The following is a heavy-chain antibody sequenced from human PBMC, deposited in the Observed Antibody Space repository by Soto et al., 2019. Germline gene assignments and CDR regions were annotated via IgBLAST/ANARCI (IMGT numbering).Heavy chain of an antibody. CDR3: ARRRYYYDSSCYYYYYGMDV. Sequence: GESLKISCKGSGYSFTSYWIGWVRQMPGKGLEWMGIIYPGDSDTRYSPSFQGQVTISADKSISTAYLQWSSLKASDTAMYYCARRRYYYDSSCYYYYYGMDVWGQGTTVTVSS. CDR1: GYSFTSYW. J-gene: IGHJ6*02. D-gene: IGHD3-22*01. CDR2: IYPGDSDT. V-gene: IGHV5-51*01.